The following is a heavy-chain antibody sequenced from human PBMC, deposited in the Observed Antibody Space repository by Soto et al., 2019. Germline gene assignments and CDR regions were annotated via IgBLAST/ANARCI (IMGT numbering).Heavy chain of an antibody. CDR3: ARLSVADWFDP. CDR2: RYYSGTA. V-gene: IGHV4-59*01. Sequence: QVHLQESGPGLVKPSETLSLTCTVSGGSISSDYWTWVRQPPGKGLEWIGYRYYSGTAKYNSSLKSRVTISVATSKTQFYLKLSSVTVADTAVYYCARLSVADWFDPWGQVIQGTVS. D-gene: IGHD2-15*01. CDR1: GGSISSDY. J-gene: IGHJ5*02.